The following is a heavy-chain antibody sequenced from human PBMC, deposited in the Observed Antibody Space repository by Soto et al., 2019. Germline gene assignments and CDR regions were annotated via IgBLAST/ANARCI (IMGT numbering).Heavy chain of an antibody. J-gene: IGHJ6*02. V-gene: IGHV1-18*04. Sequence: QVQLVQSGVEVKKPGASVKVSCKASGYTFISHGISWVRQAPGQGLEWMGWISGKNGNTNYAQKLQGMVTLTTDTSTSTAYMELRSLRSDDTAVYYCAGVSSSIVVVPDYGMDVWGQGTTVTVSS. CDR1: GYTFISHG. D-gene: IGHD2-15*01. CDR2: ISGKNGNT. CDR3: AGVSSSIVVVPDYGMDV.